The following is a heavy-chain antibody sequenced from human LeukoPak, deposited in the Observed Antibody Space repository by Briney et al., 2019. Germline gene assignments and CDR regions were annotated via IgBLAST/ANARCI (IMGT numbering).Heavy chain of an antibody. V-gene: IGHV4-59*08. D-gene: IGHD3-16*01. CDR3: ARHLGDFDY. J-gene: IGHJ4*02. CDR1: GGSISSYY. CDR2: IYYSGST. Sequence: SETLSLTCTVSGGSISSYYWSWIRQPPGKGLEWIGYIYYSGSTNYNPSLKSRVTISVDTSKNQFSLKLSSVTAADTAVYYCARHLGDFDYWGQGTLATVSS.